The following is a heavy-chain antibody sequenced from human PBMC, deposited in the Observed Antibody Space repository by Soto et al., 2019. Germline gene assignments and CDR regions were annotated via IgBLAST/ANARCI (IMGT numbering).Heavy chain of an antibody. CDR3: ARSPDSSGYYPRRYYYGMDV. CDR2: IYHSGST. V-gene: IGHV4-4*02. J-gene: IGHJ6*02. Sequence: QVQLQESGPGLVKPSGTLSLTCAVSGGSISSSNWWSWVRQPPGKGLEWIGEIYHSGSTNYNPSLKRRSTRSVDKAKPQCSLKLSSVTAAETAVYYCARSPDSSGYYPRRYYYGMDVWGQGTTVTVSS. CDR1: GGSISSSNW. D-gene: IGHD3-22*01.